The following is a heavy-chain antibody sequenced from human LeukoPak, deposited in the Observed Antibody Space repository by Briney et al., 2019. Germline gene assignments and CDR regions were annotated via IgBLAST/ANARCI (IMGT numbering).Heavy chain of an antibody. CDR3: ARGRPHGNDY. CDR1: GFTVSSNY. CDR2: IASDGSST. D-gene: IGHD4-23*01. Sequence: GGSLRLSCVASGFTVSSNYMNWVRQAPGKGLVWVSRIASDGSSTAYADSVKGRFSISRDNAKNTLYLQMNNLRVEDTAVYYCARGRPHGNDYWGQGTLVTVSS. V-gene: IGHV3-74*01. J-gene: IGHJ4*02.